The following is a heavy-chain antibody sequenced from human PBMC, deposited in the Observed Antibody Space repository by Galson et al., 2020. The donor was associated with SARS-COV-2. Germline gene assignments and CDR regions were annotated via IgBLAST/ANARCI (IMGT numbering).Heavy chain of an antibody. J-gene: IGHJ6*02. CDR3: AASSSAYYGMDV. CDR1: GFSFSNSW. CDR2: IPNDGAIT. D-gene: IGHD6-6*01. V-gene: IGHV3-74*01. Sequence: GGSLRLSCAASGFSFSNSWMHWVRQAPGKGLVWVSRIPNDGAITTYADSVQGRFFISRDNAKNTLYLQMNSLRAEDTAVYYCAASSSAYYGMDVWGQGTTVTVSS.